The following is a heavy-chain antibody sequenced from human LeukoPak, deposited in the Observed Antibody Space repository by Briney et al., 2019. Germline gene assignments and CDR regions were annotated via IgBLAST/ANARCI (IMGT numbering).Heavy chain of an antibody. CDR1: GYTFTNYD. D-gene: IGHD3-22*01. J-gene: IGHJ6*02. V-gene: IGHV1-18*01. CDR3: ARVDNYYGLDV. Sequence: GASVKVSCKASGYTFTNYDISWVRQAPGQGLEWMVWISAYNGNTYYAQKLQGRVSMTTDTSTTTAYMELRSLRSDDTALYYCARVDNYYGLDVWGQGTTVTVSS. CDR2: ISAYNGNT.